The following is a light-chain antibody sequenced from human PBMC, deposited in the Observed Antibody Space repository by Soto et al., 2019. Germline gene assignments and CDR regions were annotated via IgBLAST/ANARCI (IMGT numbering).Light chain of an antibody. V-gene: IGKV3D-15*01. J-gene: IGKJ1*01. CDR1: QSVSSN. Sequence: EIVMTQSPAPLSVSPGERATLSCRSSQSVSSNLAWYQQKPGQAPRLLIYGASTRATGIPARFSGSGSGTDFTLTISSLEPEDFAVYYCQQRTNWPPWTFGQGTKVDIK. CDR3: QQRTNWPPWT. CDR2: GAS.